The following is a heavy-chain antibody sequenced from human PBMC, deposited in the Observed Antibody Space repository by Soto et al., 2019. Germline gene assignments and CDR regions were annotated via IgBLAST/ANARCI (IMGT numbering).Heavy chain of an antibody. CDR3: TTPHGRNAFDI. D-gene: IGHD2-8*01. J-gene: IGHJ3*02. CDR2: IKSKTDGGTT. V-gene: IGHV3-15*01. CDR1: GFTFSNAW. Sequence: PGGSLRLSCAASGFTFSNAWVSWVRQAPGKGLEWVGRIKSKTDGGTTDYAAPVKGRFTISRDDSKNTLYLQMNSLKTEDTAIYYCTTPHGRNAFDIWGQGTMVTVSS.